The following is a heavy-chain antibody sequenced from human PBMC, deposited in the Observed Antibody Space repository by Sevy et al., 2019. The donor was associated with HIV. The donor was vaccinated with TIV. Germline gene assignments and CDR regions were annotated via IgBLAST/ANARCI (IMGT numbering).Heavy chain of an antibody. CDR2: IYYSGST. Sequence: SETLSLTCTVSGGSISSSSYYWGWIRQPPGKGLEWIGSIYYSGSTYYNPSLKSRVTISVDTSKNQFSLKLSSVTAADTAVYYCARITFWGVIVIHYYYGMDVWGQGTTVTVSS. D-gene: IGHD3-16*02. CDR3: ARITFWGVIVIHYYYGMDV. V-gene: IGHV4-39*01. J-gene: IGHJ6*02. CDR1: GGSISSSSYY.